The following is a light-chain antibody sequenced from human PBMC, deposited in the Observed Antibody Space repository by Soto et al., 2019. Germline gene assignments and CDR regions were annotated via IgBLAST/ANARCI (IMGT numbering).Light chain of an antibody. Sequence: QSALTQPPSASGSPGQSVTISCTGTTSDVGAYNYVSWYQQHPGKAPKLMIYEVRNRPAGVPDRFSGSKSGNTASLTVSGLQADDEADYYCSSYGGSNNFVFGTGTQLTVL. CDR3: SSYGGSNNFV. CDR1: TSDVGAYNY. CDR2: EVR. V-gene: IGLV2-8*01. J-gene: IGLJ7*01.